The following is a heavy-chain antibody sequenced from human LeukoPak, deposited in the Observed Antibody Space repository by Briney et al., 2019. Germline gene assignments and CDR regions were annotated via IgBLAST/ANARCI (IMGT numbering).Heavy chain of an antibody. CDR1: GSTFINYW. Sequence: GASLQISCQGSGSTFINYWIGGARQLPGKGREGMGVIFPRDSDTRYSPSFQGQVTISADKSISTAYLQWSSLEASDTAMYYCATSPTSENRFDPWGQGTLVIVSS. CDR3: ATSPTSENRFDP. D-gene: IGHD2/OR15-2a*01. V-gene: IGHV5-51*01. J-gene: IGHJ5*02. CDR2: IFPRDSDT.